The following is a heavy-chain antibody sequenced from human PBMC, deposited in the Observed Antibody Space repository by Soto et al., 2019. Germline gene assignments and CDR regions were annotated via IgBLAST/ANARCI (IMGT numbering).Heavy chain of an antibody. D-gene: IGHD3-22*01. J-gene: IGHJ4*02. CDR2: ISGHGGST. Sequence: GGSLRLSCAVSGFTFGSHAMCWVRQAPGKGLEWISSISGHGGSTYYADSVKGRFTISRDNSKNTLYLQMSSLRAEDTALYYCAKPIYYYDSSGDRRGDYWGQGTLVTVSS. CDR1: GFTFGSHA. V-gene: IGHV3-23*01. CDR3: AKPIYYYDSSGDRRGDY.